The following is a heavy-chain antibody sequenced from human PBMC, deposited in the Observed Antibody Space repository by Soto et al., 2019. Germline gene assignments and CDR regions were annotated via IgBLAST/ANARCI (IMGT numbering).Heavy chain of an antibody. D-gene: IGHD5-12*01. Sequence: QVQLVQSGAEVKKPGSSVKVSCKASGGTFSSYAISWVRQAPGQGLEWMGGIIPIFGTANYAQKFQGRVTITADESTSTAYMELSSLRSKDTAVYYCAREGEMATNILPPSYFDYWGQGTLVTVSS. V-gene: IGHV1-69*01. CDR2: IIPIFGTA. CDR1: GGTFSSYA. J-gene: IGHJ4*02. CDR3: AREGEMATNILPPSYFDY.